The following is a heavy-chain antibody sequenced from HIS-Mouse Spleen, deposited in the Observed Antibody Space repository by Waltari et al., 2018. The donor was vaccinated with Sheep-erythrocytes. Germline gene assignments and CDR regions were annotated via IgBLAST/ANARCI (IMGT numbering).Heavy chain of an antibody. CDR2: ISSSSSYI. Sequence: EVQLVESGGGLVKPGGSLRLSCAASGFTFRSYGMNWVRQAPGKGLEWVSSISSSSSYIYYADSVKGRFTISRDNAKNSLYLQMNSLRAEDTAVYYCARVASGATFDYWGQGTLVTVSS. J-gene: IGHJ4*02. CDR1: GFTFRSYG. V-gene: IGHV3-21*01. D-gene: IGHD1-26*01. CDR3: ARVASGATFDY.